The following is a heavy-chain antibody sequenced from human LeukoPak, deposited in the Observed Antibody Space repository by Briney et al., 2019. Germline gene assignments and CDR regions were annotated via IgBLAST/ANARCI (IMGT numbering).Heavy chain of an antibody. D-gene: IGHD2-21*01. CDR3: AMLGVIPD. V-gene: IGHV1-69*04. CDR2: IIPIFGIA. J-gene: IGHJ1*01. CDR1: GGTFSSYA. Sequence: GSSVKVSCKASGGTFSSYAISWVRQAPGQRLEWMGRIIPIFGIANYAQKFQGRVTITADKSTSTAYMELSNLRSEDTAVYYCAMLGVIPDWGQGTLITVSS.